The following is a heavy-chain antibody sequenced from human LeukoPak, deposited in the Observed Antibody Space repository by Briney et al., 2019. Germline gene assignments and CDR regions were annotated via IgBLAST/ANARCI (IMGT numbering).Heavy chain of an antibody. D-gene: IGHD1-26*01. CDR3: ARSGGTYGWFDP. V-gene: IGHV3-11*03. CDR1: GFSFSEYY. CDR2: ISSGSSYT. J-gene: IGHJ5*02. Sequence: GESLRLSCAASGFSFSEYYMSWIRQAPGKGLEWVSCISSGSSYTNYTDSVKGRFTISRDNAKRSLYLQMNSLTAEDTAVYYCARSGGTYGWFDPWGQGTLVTVSS.